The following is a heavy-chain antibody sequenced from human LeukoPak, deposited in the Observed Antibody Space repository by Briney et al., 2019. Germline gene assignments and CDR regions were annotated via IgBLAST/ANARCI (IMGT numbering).Heavy chain of an antibody. CDR1: GFTFDDYA. Sequence: GGSLRLSCAASGFTFDDYAMHWVRQAPGKGLEWVSLISGDGGTKYYADSVKGRFTISRDNSENSLYLQMNSLRTEDTALYYCTIITRPGVLYYYYGMDVWGQGTTVTVSS. D-gene: IGHD1-14*01. J-gene: IGHJ6*02. CDR2: ISGDGGTK. CDR3: TIITRPGVLYYYYGMDV. V-gene: IGHV3-43*02.